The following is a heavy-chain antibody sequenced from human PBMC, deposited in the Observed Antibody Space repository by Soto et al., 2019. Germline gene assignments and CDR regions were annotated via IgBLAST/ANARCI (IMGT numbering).Heavy chain of an antibody. CDR3: TMYPGNDGGSYYYYGMDV. Sequence: EVQLVESGGGLVQPGGSLKLSCAASGFTFSGSAMHWVRQASGKGLEWVGRIRSKANSYATAYAASVKGRFTISRDDSKNTEYLQMNSLKNEDTAVYYCTMYPGNDGGSYYYYGMDVWGQGTTVTVSS. CDR2: IRSKANSYAT. J-gene: IGHJ6*02. CDR1: GFTFSGSA. V-gene: IGHV3-73*01. D-gene: IGHD1-1*01.